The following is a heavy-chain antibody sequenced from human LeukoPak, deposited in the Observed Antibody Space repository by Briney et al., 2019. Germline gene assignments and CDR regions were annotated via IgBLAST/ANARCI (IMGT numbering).Heavy chain of an antibody. J-gene: IGHJ6*02. D-gene: IGHD3-9*01. Sequence: ASVKVSCKASGYIFTSYDINRVRQATGQGLEWMGWMNPNSGNTGYAQKFQGRVTMTRNTSISTAYMELSSLRSEDTAVYYCARSTILRYFDSYYYYYGMDVWGQGTTVTVSS. CDR1: GYIFTSYD. CDR2: MNPNSGNT. V-gene: IGHV1-8*01. CDR3: ARSTILRYFDSYYYYYGMDV.